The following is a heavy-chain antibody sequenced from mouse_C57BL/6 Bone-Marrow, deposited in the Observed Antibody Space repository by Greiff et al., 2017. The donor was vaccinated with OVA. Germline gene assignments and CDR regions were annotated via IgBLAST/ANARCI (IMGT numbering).Heavy chain of an antibody. CDR1: GFNITDDY. D-gene: IGHD1-1*01. CDR3: TTGGFDYYGSRWYCDV. CDR2: IDPENGDT. V-gene: IGHV14-4*01. Sequence: EVQLVESGAELVRPGASVKLSCTASGFNITDDYMHWVKQRPEQGLEWIGWIDPENGDTEYASKFQGKATITADTSSNTAYLQLSSLTSEDTAVYYCTTGGFDYYGSRWYCDVRGTGTTVTVSS. J-gene: IGHJ1*03.